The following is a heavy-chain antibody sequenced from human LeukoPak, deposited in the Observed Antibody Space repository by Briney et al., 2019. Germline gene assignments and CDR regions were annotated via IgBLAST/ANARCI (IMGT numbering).Heavy chain of an antibody. CDR1: GGSISSYY. J-gene: IGHJ6*03. CDR2: IYYSGST. Sequence: SETLSLTCIVSGGSISSYYWSWIRQPPGKGLECIGYIYYSGSTNYNPSLKSRVTISVDTSKNQLSLKLSSVTAADTAVYYCARSIAAAGTWVYYYYYYMDVWGKGTTVTIS. CDR3: ARSIAAAGTWVYYYYYYMDV. V-gene: IGHV4-59*01. D-gene: IGHD6-13*01.